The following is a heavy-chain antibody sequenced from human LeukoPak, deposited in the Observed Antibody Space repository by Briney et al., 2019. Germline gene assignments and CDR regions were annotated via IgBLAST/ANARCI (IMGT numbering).Heavy chain of an antibody. CDR3: ASTDYYDSSGYYGY. CDR1: GFTFRSYA. CDR2: ISSSGDSP. J-gene: IGHJ4*02. D-gene: IGHD3-22*01. Sequence: GGSLRLSCAASGFTFRSYAMHWVRQAPGKGLEYVSAISSSGDSPYYANSVKGRFTISRDNSKNTLYLQMNSLRAEDTAVYYCASTDYYDSSGYYGYWGQGTLVTVSS. V-gene: IGHV3-64*01.